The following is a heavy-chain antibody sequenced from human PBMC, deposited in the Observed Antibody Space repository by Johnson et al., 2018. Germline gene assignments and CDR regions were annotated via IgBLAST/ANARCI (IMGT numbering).Heavy chain of an antibody. Sequence: VQLVQSGGGLVQPGGSLKLSCAASGFSFSGSAMHWVRQASGKGLEWVGRIRIKSNNYATLYGASVKGRFTISRDDSKNTAYLQMNSLRVEDTAIYYCAKEPRPPPIYGMDVWGQGTTVTVSS. V-gene: IGHV3-73*01. J-gene: IGHJ6*02. CDR2: IRIKSNNYAT. CDR1: GFSFSGSA. CDR3: AKEPRPPPIYGMDV.